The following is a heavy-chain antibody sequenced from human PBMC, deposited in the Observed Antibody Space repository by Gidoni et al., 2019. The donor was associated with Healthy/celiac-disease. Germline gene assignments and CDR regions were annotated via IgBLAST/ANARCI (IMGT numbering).Heavy chain of an antibody. Sequence: EVQLLEPGGGLVQPGGSRIPHWSSYGFTFSRYAMCWFRQAPGKGLEWVAAISGSVCITYYADSVKGRFTISRDNSKNTLYLQMNSLRAEDTAVYYCAKDNAIFGVVPNFDPWGQGTLVTVSS. D-gene: IGHD3-3*01. V-gene: IGHV3-23*01. CDR1: GFTFSRYA. CDR2: ISGSVCIT. J-gene: IGHJ5*02. CDR3: AKDNAIFGVVPNFDP.